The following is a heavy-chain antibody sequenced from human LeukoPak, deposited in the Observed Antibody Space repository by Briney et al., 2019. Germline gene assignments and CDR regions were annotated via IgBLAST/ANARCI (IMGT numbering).Heavy chain of an antibody. D-gene: IGHD2-2*01. J-gene: IGHJ4*02. CDR3: AKEQHIVVVPAAIDY. CDR1: GFTFSSYG. CDR2: IRYDGSNK. V-gene: IGHV3-30*02. Sequence: PGGSLRLSCAASGFTFSSYGMHWVRQAPGKGLEWVAFIRYDGSNKYYADSVKGRFTISRDNSKNTLYLQMNSLRAEDTAVYYCAKEQHIVVVPAAIDYWGQGTLVTVSS.